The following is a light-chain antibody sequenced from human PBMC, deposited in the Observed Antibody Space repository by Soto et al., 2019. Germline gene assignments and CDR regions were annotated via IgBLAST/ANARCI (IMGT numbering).Light chain of an antibody. V-gene: IGLV2-8*01. CDR3: ISYTSDDVRYV. CDR2: DVT. Sequence: QSVLTQSPSASGSPGQSVTISCTGTSSDIGGYNSVSWYQQHPGKAPKVIIYDVTKRPSGVPDRFSGSKSGNTASLTISGLQSEDEADYYCISYTSDDVRYVFGTGTKVTVL. J-gene: IGLJ1*01. CDR1: SSDIGGYNS.